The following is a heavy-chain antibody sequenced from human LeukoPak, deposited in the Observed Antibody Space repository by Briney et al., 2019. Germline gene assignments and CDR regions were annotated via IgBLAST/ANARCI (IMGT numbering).Heavy chain of an antibody. CDR2: TYYRSKWYN. CDR3: ARVVRDWNVFRWFDP. Sequence: SQTLSLTCAISGDSVSSNSAAWNWIRQSPSRGLEWLGRTYYRSKWYNDYAVSVKSRITINPDTSKNQFSLQLNSVTPEDTAVYYCARVVRDWNVFRWFDPWGQGILVTVSS. J-gene: IGHJ5*02. V-gene: IGHV6-1*01. D-gene: IGHD1-1*01. CDR1: GDSVSSNSAA.